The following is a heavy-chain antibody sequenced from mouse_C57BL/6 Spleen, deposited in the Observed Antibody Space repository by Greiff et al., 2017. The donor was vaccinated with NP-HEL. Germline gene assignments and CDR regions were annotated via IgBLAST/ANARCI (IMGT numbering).Heavy chain of an antibody. CDR2: ISSGSSTI. V-gene: IGHV5-17*01. CDR3: ARGEIYYGSTWFAY. Sequence: EVQRVESGGGLVKPGGSLKLSCAASGFTFSDYGMHWVRQATEKGLEWVAYISSGSSTIYYADTVKGRFTISRDNAKNTLFLQMTSLRSEDTAMYYCARGEIYYGSTWFAYWGQGTLVTVSA. J-gene: IGHJ3*01. CDR1: GFTFSDYG. D-gene: IGHD1-1*01.